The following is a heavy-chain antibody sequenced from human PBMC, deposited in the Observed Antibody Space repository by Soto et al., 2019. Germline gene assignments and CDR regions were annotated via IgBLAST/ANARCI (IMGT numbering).Heavy chain of an antibody. CDR3: ARDKGRWLLISGYYYYGMDV. V-gene: IGHV1-69*01. Sequence: QVQLVQSGAEVQKPGSSVKVSCKASGGTFSSYAISWVRQAPGQGLEWMGGIIPIFGTANYAQKFQGRVTITADESTSTAYMELSSLRSEDTAVYYCARDKGRWLLISGYYYYGMDVWGQGTTVTVSS. D-gene: IGHD3-22*01. CDR2: IIPIFGTA. CDR1: GGTFSSYA. J-gene: IGHJ6*02.